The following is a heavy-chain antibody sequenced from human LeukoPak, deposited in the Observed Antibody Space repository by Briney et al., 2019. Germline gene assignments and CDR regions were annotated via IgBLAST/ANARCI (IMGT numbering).Heavy chain of an antibody. V-gene: IGHV5-51*01. Sequence: GESLKISCKGSGYSFTSYWIGWVRQMPGRGLEWMGIIYPGDSDTRYSPSFQGQVTISAHNSISTAYLQWSSLKASDTAMYYCARSRVGGIAAAGTDYYYMDVWGKGTTVTVSS. J-gene: IGHJ6*03. CDR2: IYPGDSDT. CDR3: ARSRVGGIAAAGTDYYYMDV. D-gene: IGHD6-13*01. CDR1: GYSFTSYW.